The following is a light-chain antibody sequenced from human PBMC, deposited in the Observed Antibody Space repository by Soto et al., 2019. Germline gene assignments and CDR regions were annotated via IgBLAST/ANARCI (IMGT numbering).Light chain of an antibody. CDR2: EVT. CDR3: SSYAGNNDYV. V-gene: IGLV2-8*01. CDR1: SSDIGDYNY. Sequence: QSVLAQPPSASGSPGQSVTFSCTGTSSDIGDYNYVSWYQQHPGKAPKLMIYEVTKRPSAVPDRFSGSKSGNTASLTVSGLQADDAADYYCSSYAGNNDYVFGTGTKVTVL. J-gene: IGLJ1*01.